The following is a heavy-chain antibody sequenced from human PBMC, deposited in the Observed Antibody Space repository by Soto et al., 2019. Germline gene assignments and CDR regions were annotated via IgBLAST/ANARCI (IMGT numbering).Heavy chain of an antibody. Sequence: GGSLRLSCAASGFTFSTYGIHWVRQAPGKGLEWVAVIPFDGSNKYYADSVKGRFTISRDNSKNTLYLQMNSLRAEDTAVYYCAKGLDFDSSGNYPPYYYYYYGMDVWGQGTTVTVSS. V-gene: IGHV3-30*18. D-gene: IGHD3-22*01. CDR3: AKGLDFDSSGNYPPYYYYYYGMDV. CDR1: GFTFSTYG. J-gene: IGHJ6*02. CDR2: IPFDGSNK.